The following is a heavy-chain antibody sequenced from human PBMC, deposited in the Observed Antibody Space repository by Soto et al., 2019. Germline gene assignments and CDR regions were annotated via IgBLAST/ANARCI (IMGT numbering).Heavy chain of an antibody. CDR1: EDIFDGYW. CDR2: IYPGDSDA. J-gene: IGHJ4*02. V-gene: IGHV5-51*01. D-gene: IGHD3-9*01. Sequence: PGESLKISCKGSEDIFDGYWIDWVRQIPGKGLEWVGHIYPGDSDARYSPSFEGQVTISVDKSINTAYLRWNSLKASDTAIYYCARQPDYNILTGYLYYFDYWGQGTPVTVSS. CDR3: ARQPDYNILTGYLYYFDY.